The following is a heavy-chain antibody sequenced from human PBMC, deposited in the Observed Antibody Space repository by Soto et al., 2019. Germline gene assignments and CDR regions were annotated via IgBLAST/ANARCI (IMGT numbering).Heavy chain of an antibody. D-gene: IGHD6-19*01. CDR2: IIPIFGTA. CDR1: GGAFSSYA. J-gene: IGHJ3*02. CDR3: ARDLGVAGPNDAFDI. Sequence: VKVSYKAAGGAFSSYAIRWVQKAPGQGLDWMGGIIPIFGTANYAQKFQGRVTITADESTSTAYMELSSLRSEDTAVYYCARDLGVAGPNDAFDIWGQGTMVTVSS. V-gene: IGHV1-69*13.